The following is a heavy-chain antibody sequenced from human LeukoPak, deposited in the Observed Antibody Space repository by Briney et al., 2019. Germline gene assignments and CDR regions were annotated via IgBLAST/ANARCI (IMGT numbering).Heavy chain of an antibody. J-gene: IGHJ5*02. CDR2: IHGNGETT. V-gene: IGHV3-23*01. CDR3: ARGVWFGELDWFDP. D-gene: IGHD3-10*01. Sequence: GGSLRLSCVGSGFTFSRYGLIWVRQPPGKGLEWVSGIHGNGETTYYGDSVKGRFTISRDNAKNSLYLQMNSLRAEDTAVYYCARGVWFGELDWFDPWGQGTLVTVSS. CDR1: GFTFSRYG.